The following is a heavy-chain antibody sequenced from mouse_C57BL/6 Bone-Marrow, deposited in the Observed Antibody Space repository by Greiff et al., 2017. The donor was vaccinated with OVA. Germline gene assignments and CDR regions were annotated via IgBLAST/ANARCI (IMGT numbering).Heavy chain of an antibody. CDR3: TRRVWFAY. J-gene: IGHJ3*01. CDR1: GFNFTDDY. CDR2: IDPENGDT. V-gene: IGHV14-4*01. Sequence: EVKLQQPGAELVRPGASVKLSCTASGFNFTDDYMHWVKQRPEQGLEWIGWIDPENGDTEYAPKFQGKATITADTSSNTAYLQLSSLTSEDTAVYYCTRRVWFAYWGQGTLVTVSA.